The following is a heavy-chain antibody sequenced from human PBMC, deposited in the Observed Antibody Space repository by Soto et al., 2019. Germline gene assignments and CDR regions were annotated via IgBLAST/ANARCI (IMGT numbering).Heavy chain of an antibody. J-gene: IGHJ6*02. CDR1: GFTFSSYA. D-gene: IGHD3-3*01. CDR2: ISYDGSNK. Sequence: TGGSLRLSCAASGFTFSSYAMHWVRQAPGKGLEWVAVISYDGSNKYYADSVKGRFTISRDNSKNTLYLQMNSLRAEDTAVYYCARDQGYYDFWSGDSGYYYYGMDVWGQGTTVTVSS. V-gene: IGHV3-30-3*01. CDR3: ARDQGYYDFWSGDSGYYYYGMDV.